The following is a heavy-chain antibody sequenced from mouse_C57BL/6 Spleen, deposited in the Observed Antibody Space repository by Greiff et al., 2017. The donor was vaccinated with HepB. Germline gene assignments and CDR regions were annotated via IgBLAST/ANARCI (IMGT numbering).Heavy chain of an antibody. V-gene: IGHV1-15*01. J-gene: IGHJ2*01. CDR3: TGVDFDY. Sequence: VQLQESGAELVRPGASVTLSCKASGYTFTDYEMHWVKQTPVHGLEWIGAIDPETGGTAYNQKFKGKAILTADKSSSTAYMELRSLTSEDSAVYYCTGVDFDYWGQGTTLTVSS. CDR2: IDPETGGT. D-gene: IGHD1-1*01. CDR1: GYTFTDYE.